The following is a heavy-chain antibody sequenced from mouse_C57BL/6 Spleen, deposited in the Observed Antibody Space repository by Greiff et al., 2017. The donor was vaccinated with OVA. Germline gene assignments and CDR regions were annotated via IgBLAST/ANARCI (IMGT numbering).Heavy chain of an antibody. V-gene: IGHV2-5*01. CDR1: GFSLTSYG. CDR3: AKTYSKGDYAMDY. D-gene: IGHD2-5*01. CDR2: IWRGGST. J-gene: IGHJ4*01. Sequence: QVHVKQSGPGLVQPSQSLSITCTVSGFSLTSYGVHWVRQSPGKGLEWLGVIWRGGSTDYNAAFMSRLSITKDNSKSQVFFKMNSLQADDTAIYYCAKTYSKGDYAMDYWGQGTSVTVSS.